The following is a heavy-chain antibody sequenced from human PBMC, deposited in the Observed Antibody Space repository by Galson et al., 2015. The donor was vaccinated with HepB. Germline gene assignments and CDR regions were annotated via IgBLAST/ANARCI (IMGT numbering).Heavy chain of an antibody. CDR1: GFTFSSYS. D-gene: IGHD3-10*01. Sequence: SLKLSCEASGFTFSSYSMNWVRQAPGKGLEWVSYISSTSSNIYYADSVKGRFTISRDNAKNSLYLQMNSLRAEDTAVYYCARDDTMVRLTGFDYWGQGTLVTVSS. CDR2: ISSTSSNI. V-gene: IGHV3-48*01. J-gene: IGHJ4*02. CDR3: ARDDTMVRLTGFDY.